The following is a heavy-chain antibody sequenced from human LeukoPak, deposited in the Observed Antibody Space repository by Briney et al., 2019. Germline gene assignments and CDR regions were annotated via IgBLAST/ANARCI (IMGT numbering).Heavy chain of an antibody. D-gene: IGHD2-15*01. CDR1: GFTFSSYW. J-gene: IGHJ6*02. CDR2: IKQDGSEK. CDR3: ARDIVVVVAATYYYYYGMDV. Sequence: GGSLRLSCAASGFTFSSYWMSWVRQAPGKGLEWVANIKQDGSEKYYVDSVKGRFTISRDNAKNSLYLQMDSLRAEDTAVYYCARDIVVVVAATYYYYYGMDVWGQGTTVTVSS. V-gene: IGHV3-7*01.